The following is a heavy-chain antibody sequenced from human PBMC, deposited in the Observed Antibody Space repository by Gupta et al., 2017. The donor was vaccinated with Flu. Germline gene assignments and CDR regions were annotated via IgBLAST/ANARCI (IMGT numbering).Heavy chain of an antibody. V-gene: IGHV4-39*01. D-gene: IGHD6-19*01. CDR1: GGSISTSTYY. Sequence: QLQESGPGLVKPSETLSLTCSVSGGSISTSTYYWGWVRQPPGKGLEWIGSIYFSGSTYYNPSLKSRVTISVDTSKNQFSLRLSSVTATDTAVYYCATLMRTGAGTKYYFDYWGQGALVTVSS. J-gene: IGHJ4*02. CDR3: ATLMRTGAGTKYYFDY. CDR2: IYFSGST.